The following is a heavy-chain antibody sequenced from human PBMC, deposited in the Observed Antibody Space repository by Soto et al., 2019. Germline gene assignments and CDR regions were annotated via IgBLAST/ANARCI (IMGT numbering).Heavy chain of an antibody. CDR2: IWFDGSNE. J-gene: IGHJ4*02. Sequence: AGGSPRLSCAATGFLFSNHGLPWVRPVPGKGVEWVADIWFDGSNENYAGSVKGRFTISRDNSKNTLYLLMSSLRAEDTAVYYCARDRSYASGRNNLPFDCWGQGTLVTVSS. V-gene: IGHV3-33*01. D-gene: IGHD3-10*01. CDR3: ARDRSYASGRNNLPFDC. CDR1: GFLFSNHG.